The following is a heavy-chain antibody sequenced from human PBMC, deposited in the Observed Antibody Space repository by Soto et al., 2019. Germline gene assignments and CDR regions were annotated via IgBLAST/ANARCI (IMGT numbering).Heavy chain of an antibody. Sequence: GGSLRLSCAASGFAFDDYAMHWVRQAPGKGLEWVSGISWNSGSIGYADSVKGRFTISRDNAKNSLYLQMNSLRAEDTALYYCAKGEMATINHAFDIWGQGTMVTVSS. CDR1: GFAFDDYA. CDR3: AKGEMATINHAFDI. J-gene: IGHJ3*02. V-gene: IGHV3-9*01. CDR2: ISWNSGSI.